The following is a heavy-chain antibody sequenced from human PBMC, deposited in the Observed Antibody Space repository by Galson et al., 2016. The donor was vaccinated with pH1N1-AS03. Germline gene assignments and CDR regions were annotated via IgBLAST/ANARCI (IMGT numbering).Heavy chain of an antibody. Sequence: SLRLSCATSGFTFTDFAVSWVRQAPGRGLEWVSATSSSGGSTCYAESVKGRFTISRDYSKNTVDLQMNSLRAEDTAVYYCAKDRNDYRLHYFSGSDVWGQGTTVIVSS. CDR1: GFTFTDFA. CDR2: TSSSGGST. V-gene: IGHV3-23*01. CDR3: AKDRNDYRLHYFSGSDV. D-gene: IGHD1-1*01. J-gene: IGHJ6*02.